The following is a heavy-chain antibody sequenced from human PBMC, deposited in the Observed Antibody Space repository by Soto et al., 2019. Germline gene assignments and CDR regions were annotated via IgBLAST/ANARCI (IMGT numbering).Heavy chain of an antibody. Sequence: GGSLGLSCAASGLTFSSYEMNWVRQAPGKGLECVSYISSSGSTIYYADSVKGRFTISRDNAKNSLYLQMNSLRAEDTAVYYCAKVSIVVVPAAPLGAYGMDVWGQGTTVTVSS. CDR1: GLTFSSYE. CDR2: ISSSGSTI. D-gene: IGHD2-2*01. J-gene: IGHJ6*02. CDR3: AKVSIVVVPAAPLGAYGMDV. V-gene: IGHV3-48*03.